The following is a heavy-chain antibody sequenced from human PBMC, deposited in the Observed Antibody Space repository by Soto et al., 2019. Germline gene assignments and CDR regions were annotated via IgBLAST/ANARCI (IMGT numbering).Heavy chain of an antibody. Sequence: QVQLQQWGAGLLKPSETLSLTCAVYGGSFSGYYWSWIRQPPGKGLEWIGEINHSGSTNYNTSLKSRVTISVDTSKNQFSLKLSSVTAADTAVYYCARVRCSGGSCYSHPYYFDYWGQGTLVTVSS. D-gene: IGHD2-15*01. CDR3: ARVRCSGGSCYSHPYYFDY. CDR1: GGSFSGYY. CDR2: INHSGST. J-gene: IGHJ4*02. V-gene: IGHV4-34*01.